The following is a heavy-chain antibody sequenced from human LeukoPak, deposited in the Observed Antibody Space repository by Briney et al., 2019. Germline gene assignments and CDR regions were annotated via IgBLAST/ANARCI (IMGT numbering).Heavy chain of an antibody. CDR1: GYTFTSYA. CDR2: INAGNGNT. CDR3: ARDLFKPNNWFDP. J-gene: IGHJ5*02. Sequence: ASVKVSCKASGYTFTSYAMHWVRQAPGQRLEWMGWINAGNGNTKYSQEFQGRVTITRDTSASTAYMELSSLRSEDTAVYYCARDLFKPNNWFDPWGQGTLVTVSS. V-gene: IGHV1-3*03.